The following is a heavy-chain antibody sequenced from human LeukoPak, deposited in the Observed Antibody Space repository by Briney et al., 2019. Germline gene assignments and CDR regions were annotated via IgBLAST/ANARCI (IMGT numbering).Heavy chain of an antibody. V-gene: IGHV4-59*01. Sequence: SETLSLTCTVSGDPINDYYWSWIRQPPGKGLEWIGYIYYIGSTNYNPSLKSRVTISVDTSKNQFSLKLRSVTAADTAVYYCARATKEMATNHFFDYWGQGTLVTVSS. CDR1: GDPINDYY. D-gene: IGHD5-24*01. CDR2: IYYIGST. J-gene: IGHJ4*02. CDR3: ARATKEMATNHFFDY.